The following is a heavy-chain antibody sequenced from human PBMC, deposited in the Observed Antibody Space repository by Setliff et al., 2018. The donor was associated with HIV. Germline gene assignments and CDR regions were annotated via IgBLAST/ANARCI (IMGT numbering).Heavy chain of an antibody. J-gene: IGHJ4*02. CDR2: INPNSGGT. Sequence: AAVKVSCKASGYTFTGYYMHWVRQAPGQGLEGMGWINPNSGGTNYAQRFQGRVTMTRDKSISTAYMELSRLRSAETDVYYCARWVRGVAYYFDYWGQGTLVTVSS. CDR3: ARWVRGVAYYFDY. V-gene: IGHV1-2*02. D-gene: IGHD3-10*01. CDR1: GYTFTGYY.